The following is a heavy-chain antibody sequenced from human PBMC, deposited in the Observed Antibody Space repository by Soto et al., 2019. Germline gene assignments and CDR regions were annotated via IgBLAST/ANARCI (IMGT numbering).Heavy chain of an antibody. CDR2: IYYSGST. J-gene: IGHJ5*02. CDR3: ARVFRALYYDFWSGENWFDP. V-gene: IGHV4-30-4*01. Sequence: LSLTCTVSGGSISSGDYYWSWIRQPPGKGLEWIGYIYYSGSTYYNPSLKSRVTISVDTSKNQFSLKLSSVTAADTAVYYRARVFRALYYDFWSGENWFDPWGQGTLVTVSS. D-gene: IGHD3-3*01. CDR1: GGSISSGDYY.